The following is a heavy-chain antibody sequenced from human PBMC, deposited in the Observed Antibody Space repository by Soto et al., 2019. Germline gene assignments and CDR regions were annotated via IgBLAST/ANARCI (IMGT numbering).Heavy chain of an antibody. Sequence: QVQLVQSGAEVKKPGASVKVSCKASGYTFTNDYMHWVRQAPGQGLEWMGIINPSTGTTSYAQKFQGRVTRTRDTSTSTVHMELSSLRSDDTAVYYCARASWDRVRGVKEFDSWGQGTLVTVSS. D-gene: IGHD3-10*01. CDR3: ARASWDRVRGVKEFDS. CDR2: INPSTGTT. V-gene: IGHV1-46*01. CDR1: GYTFTNDY. J-gene: IGHJ4*02.